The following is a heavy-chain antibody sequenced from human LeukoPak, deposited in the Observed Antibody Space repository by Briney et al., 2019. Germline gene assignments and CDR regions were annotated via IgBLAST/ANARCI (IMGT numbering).Heavy chain of an antibody. V-gene: IGHV3-48*04. CDR2: ISSSGGTI. Sequence: PGGSLRLSCTASGFTFSSYSMNWVRQAPGKGLEWVSYISSSGGTIYYADSVKGRFTISRDNAKNSLYLQMNSLRAEDTAVYYCARDLSLYCSGGSCYSLNYWGQGTLVTVSS. D-gene: IGHD2-15*01. CDR1: GFTFSSYS. CDR3: ARDLSLYCSGGSCYSLNY. J-gene: IGHJ4*02.